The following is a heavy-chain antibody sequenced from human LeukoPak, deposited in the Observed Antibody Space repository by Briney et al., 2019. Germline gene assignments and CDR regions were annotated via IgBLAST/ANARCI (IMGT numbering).Heavy chain of an antibody. V-gene: IGHV3-21*01. CDR2: VSSSSSYI. J-gene: IGHJ2*01. Sequence: PGRSLRLSCAASGFTFSNYTMHWVRQAPGKGLEWVSSVSSSSSYIYYADSVKGRFTISRDNARNSLYLQMNSLRAEDTAVYYCARDGLAAATLHWCFDLWGRGTLVTVSS. CDR1: GFTFSNYT. D-gene: IGHD2-15*01. CDR3: ARDGLAAATLHWCFDL.